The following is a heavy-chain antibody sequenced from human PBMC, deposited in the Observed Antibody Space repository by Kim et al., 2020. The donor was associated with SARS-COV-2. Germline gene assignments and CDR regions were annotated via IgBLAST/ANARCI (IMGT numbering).Heavy chain of an antibody. J-gene: IGHJ3*02. CDR3: AKDFFMGRRVAGTNAFDI. Sequence: GGSLRLSCAASGFTFDDYAMHWVRQAPGKGLEWVSGISWNSGSIGYADSVKGRFTISRDNAKNSLYLQMNSLRAEDTALYYCAKDFFMGRRVAGTNAFDIWGQGTMVTVSS. CDR2: ISWNSGSI. D-gene: IGHD6-19*01. CDR1: GFTFDDYA. V-gene: IGHV3-9*01.